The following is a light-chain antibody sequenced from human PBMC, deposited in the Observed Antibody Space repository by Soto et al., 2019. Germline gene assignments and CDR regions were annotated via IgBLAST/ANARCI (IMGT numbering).Light chain of an antibody. CDR3: QQYTNWPVMYT. CDR2: GAS. V-gene: IGKV3-15*01. CDR1: QSVNNN. Sequence: EIVMTQSPATLSVSPGERATLSCRASQSVNNNLAWYQQKPGQAPRLLMDGASTRATGIPARFSGSGSGTEFTLTISSLQSEDFAVYYCQQYTNWPVMYTFGQGTKLEIK. J-gene: IGKJ2*01.